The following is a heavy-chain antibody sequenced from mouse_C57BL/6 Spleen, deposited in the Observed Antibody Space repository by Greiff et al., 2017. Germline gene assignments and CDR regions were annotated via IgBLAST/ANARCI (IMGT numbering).Heavy chain of an antibody. CDR3: ARRHYGSSPHWYFDV. Sequence: QVQLKQPGAELVKPGASVKLSCKASGYTFTSYWMHWVKQRPGQGLEWIGMIHPNSGSTNYNEKFKSKATLTVDKSSSTAYMQLSSLTSEDSAVYYCARRHYGSSPHWYFDVWGTGTTVTVSS. D-gene: IGHD1-1*01. J-gene: IGHJ1*03. CDR2: IHPNSGST. CDR1: GYTFTSYW. V-gene: IGHV1-64*01.